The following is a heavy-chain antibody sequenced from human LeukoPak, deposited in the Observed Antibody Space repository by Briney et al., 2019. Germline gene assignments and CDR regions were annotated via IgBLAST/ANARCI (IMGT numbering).Heavy chain of an antibody. Sequence: PGGSLRLSCAASGFTFSTYGMTWVRQAPGKGLEWVSGISGSGGSTYYADSVKGRFTISRDTSKNTLYLQMNSLRAEDTAVYYCAKGGTDCGSSSCYAGGFDYWGQGTLVTVSS. J-gene: IGHJ4*02. V-gene: IGHV3-23*01. D-gene: IGHD2-2*01. CDR3: AKGGTDCGSSSCYAGGFDY. CDR1: GFTFSTYG. CDR2: ISGSGGST.